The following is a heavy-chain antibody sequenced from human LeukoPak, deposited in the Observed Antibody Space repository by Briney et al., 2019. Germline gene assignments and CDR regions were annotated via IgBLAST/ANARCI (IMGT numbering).Heavy chain of an antibody. V-gene: IGHV5-51*01. CDR2: IYPGDSDT. CDR1: GYSFTSYW. J-gene: IGHJ4*02. Sequence: GESLKISCKGSGYSFTSYWIGWLRQMPGKGLGWMGIIYPGDSDTRYRPSFQGRVPISADKSITTSYLQWSSLKASDTAMYYCARRRGSGWYGDYWGQGTLVTVSS. D-gene: IGHD6-19*01. CDR3: ARRRGSGWYGDY.